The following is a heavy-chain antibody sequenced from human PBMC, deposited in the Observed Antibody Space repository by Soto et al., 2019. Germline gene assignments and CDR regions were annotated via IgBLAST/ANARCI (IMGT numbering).Heavy chain of an antibody. CDR3: ARGSYDSYAGCFGMDV. CDR2: IIPFSGTV. V-gene: IGHV1-69*01. CDR1: GGSFMSQA. J-gene: IGHJ6*02. Sequence: QVQLVQSGAEVKKPGSSVKVSCKASGGSFMSQAISWVRQAPGQGPEWMGGIIPFSGTVTYTQRFQGRLTRTADEPTKTAYMEWSSLRSEDTAVYYCARGSYDSYAGCFGMDVWGQGTTVTVS. D-gene: IGHD3-10*01.